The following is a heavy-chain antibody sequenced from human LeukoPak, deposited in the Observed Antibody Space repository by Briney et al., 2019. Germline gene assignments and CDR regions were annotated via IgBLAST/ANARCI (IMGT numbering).Heavy chain of an antibody. CDR1: GGSFSGYY. Sequence: PSETLSLTCAVYGGSFSGYYWSWIRQPPGKGLEWIGEINHSGSTNYNPSLKSRVTISVDTSKNQFSLNLSSVTAADTAVYYCARDVPNDWFDPWGQGTLVTVSS. CDR3: ARDVPNDWFDP. CDR2: INHSGST. J-gene: IGHJ5*02. V-gene: IGHV4-34*01.